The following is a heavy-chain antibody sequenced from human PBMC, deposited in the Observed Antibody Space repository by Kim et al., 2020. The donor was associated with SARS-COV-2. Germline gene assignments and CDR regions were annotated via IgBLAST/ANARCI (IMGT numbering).Heavy chain of an antibody. J-gene: IGHJ3*02. Sequence: ADSVTGRLTISRDNSKNTLYLQMSSLRAEDTAVYYCVKDLARGALSAFDIWGQGTMVTVSS. D-gene: IGHD3-10*01. V-gene: IGHV3-64D*09. CDR3: VKDLARGALSAFDI.